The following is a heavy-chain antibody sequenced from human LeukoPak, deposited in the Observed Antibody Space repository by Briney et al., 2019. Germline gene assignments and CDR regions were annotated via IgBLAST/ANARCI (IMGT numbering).Heavy chain of an antibody. CDR1: GYSISSGYY. D-gene: IGHD6-6*01. Sequence: SETLSLTCTVSGYSISSGYYWGWIRQPPGKGLERIGSIYHSGSTYYNPSLKSRVTISVDTSKNQFSLKLSSVTAADTAVYYCARVLYQLQVQINAFDIWGQGTMVTVSS. V-gene: IGHV4-38-2*02. J-gene: IGHJ3*02. CDR3: ARVLYQLQVQINAFDI. CDR2: IYHSGST.